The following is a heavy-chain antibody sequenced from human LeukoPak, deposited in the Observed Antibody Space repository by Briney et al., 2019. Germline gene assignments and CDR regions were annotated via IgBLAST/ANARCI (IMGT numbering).Heavy chain of an antibody. D-gene: IGHD3-22*01. CDR3: ARRKYYYDSSGYTSYFDY. CDR1: GGSISSYY. Sequence: PSETLSLTCTVSGGSISSYYWSWIRQPPGKGLEWIGYIYYSGSTNYNPSLKSRVTISVDTSKNQFSLKLSSVTAADTAVYYCARRKYYYDSSGYTSYFDYRGQGTLVTVSS. J-gene: IGHJ4*02. V-gene: IGHV4-59*08. CDR2: IYYSGST.